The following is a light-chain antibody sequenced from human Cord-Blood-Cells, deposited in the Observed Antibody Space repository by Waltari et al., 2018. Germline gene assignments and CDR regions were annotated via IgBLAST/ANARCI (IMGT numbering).Light chain of an antibody. Sequence: QSALTQPASLSGSPGQSITISCTGTSSDVGGYNYVSWYQQHPGKAPKLMIYEVSNRPSGVSNRCSGSKSGNTASLTISGLQAEDEADYYCSSYTSSSTLVVFGGGTKLTVL. CDR3: SSYTSSSTLVV. J-gene: IGLJ2*01. CDR2: EVS. V-gene: IGLV2-14*01. CDR1: SSDVGGYNY.